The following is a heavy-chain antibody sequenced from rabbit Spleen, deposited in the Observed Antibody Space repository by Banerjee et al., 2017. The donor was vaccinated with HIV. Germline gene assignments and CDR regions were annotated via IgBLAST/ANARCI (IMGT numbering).Heavy chain of an antibody. CDR3: ARDTCSSLASYGIDL. CDR1: GVSFSGNSY. CDR2: SDTGSSGFT. V-gene: IGHV1S40*01. D-gene: IGHD1-1*01. Sequence: QSLEESGGGLVKPGASLTLPCIASGVSFSGNSYMCWVRQAPGKVLEWIACSDTGSSGFTYFASWAKGRFSISKTSSTSVTLQVTILTAADTPTDFCARDTCSSLASYGIDLWGQGTLVTVS. J-gene: IGHJ6*01.